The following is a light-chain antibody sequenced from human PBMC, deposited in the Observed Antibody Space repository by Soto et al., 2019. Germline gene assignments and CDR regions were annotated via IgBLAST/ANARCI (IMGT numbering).Light chain of an antibody. CDR3: QLFGSSPRFT. CDR1: QSVSNNF. CDR2: GAS. J-gene: IGKJ3*01. V-gene: IGKV3-20*01. Sequence: EIVLTQSPGTLSLSPWQRATLACRASQSVSNNFLAWYQQKAGQAPRLLIYGASSRATGIPDRFSGSGSGTDFTLTISRLEPEDFAVYYCQLFGSSPRFTFGPGTKVDI.